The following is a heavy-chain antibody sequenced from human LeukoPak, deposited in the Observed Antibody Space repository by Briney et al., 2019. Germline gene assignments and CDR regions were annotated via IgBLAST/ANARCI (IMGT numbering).Heavy chain of an antibody. J-gene: IGHJ3*02. V-gene: IGHV3-30-3*01. D-gene: IGHD5-24*01. Sequence: GRSLRLSCAASGFTFSSYAMHWVRQAPGKGLEWVAVITYDGSNKYYADSVKGRFTISRDNSKNTLYLQMNSLRAEDTAVYYCAREGPRWQQRAFDIWGQGTMVTVSS. CDR3: AREGPRWQQRAFDI. CDR2: ITYDGSNK. CDR1: GFTFSSYA.